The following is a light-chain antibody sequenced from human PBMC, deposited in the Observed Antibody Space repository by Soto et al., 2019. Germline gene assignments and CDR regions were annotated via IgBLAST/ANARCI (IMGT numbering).Light chain of an antibody. CDR1: SSDVGFDNY. Sequence: QSALTQPASVSGSPGQSITISCTGTSSDVGFDNYVSWYQQHSGKAPKLMIYEVSKRPSGASNRFSGSKSGNTASLTISGLQTEDEADYYCSLYTTSSTQVFGSGTKLTVL. CDR2: EVS. V-gene: IGLV2-14*01. CDR3: SLYTTSSTQV. J-gene: IGLJ1*01.